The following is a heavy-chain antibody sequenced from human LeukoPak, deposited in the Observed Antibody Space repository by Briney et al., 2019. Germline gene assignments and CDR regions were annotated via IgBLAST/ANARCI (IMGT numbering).Heavy chain of an antibody. Sequence: GGSLRLSCTATGFTFSDYYMSWIRQAPGKGLEWVSYISSSSSYTNYADSVKGRFTISRDNAKNSLYLQMNSLRAEDTAVYYCARMGPDIVSTIPNYYYGMDVWGQGTTVTVSS. CDR2: ISSSSSYT. CDR1: GFTFSDYY. J-gene: IGHJ6*02. D-gene: IGHD2-15*01. V-gene: IGHV3-11*06. CDR3: ARMGPDIVSTIPNYYYGMDV.